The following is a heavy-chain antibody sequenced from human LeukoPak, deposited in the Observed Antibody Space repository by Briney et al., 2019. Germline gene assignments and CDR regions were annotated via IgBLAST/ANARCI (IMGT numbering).Heavy chain of an antibody. CDR1: GGSISSYS. CDR3: ASAVKGLNTFDY. V-gene: IGHV4-59*08. J-gene: IGHJ4*02. Sequence: SETLSLTCTVSGGSISSYSWSWIRHPPGKGLECIGYIYYSGSTNYNPSLKSRVAISGDTSKNQFSLNLSSVTAADTAVYYCASAVKGLNTFDYWGQGILVTVSS. CDR2: IYYSGST. D-gene: IGHD3/OR15-3a*01.